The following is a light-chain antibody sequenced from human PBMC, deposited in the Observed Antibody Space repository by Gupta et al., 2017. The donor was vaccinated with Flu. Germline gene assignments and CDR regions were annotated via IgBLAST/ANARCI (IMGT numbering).Light chain of an antibody. V-gene: IGLV8-61*01. CDR3: VRYRVSGIWV. CDR1: SGSVGASHY. Sequence: TGTFTCAIGSGSVGASHYHSWYQQTAAQPPRTLLYNTKTGASGVPDRFSGSIGGNRAALTITVAKADEESDYYGVRYRVSGIWVFGGGTKRTVL. CDR2: NTK. J-gene: IGLJ3*02.